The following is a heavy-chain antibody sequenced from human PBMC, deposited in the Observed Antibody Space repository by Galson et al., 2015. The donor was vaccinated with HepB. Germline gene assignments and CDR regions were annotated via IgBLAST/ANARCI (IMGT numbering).Heavy chain of an antibody. CDR2: INPDGGAT. J-gene: IGHJ6*03. CDR1: GFMFPGYY. Sequence: CTASGFMFPGYYLHWVRQVPGQRLEWMGRINPDGGATDYAQRFQDRVTLTSDTSINTAYMELRSLRPDDTAVYFCARDSDMDVWGTGTTVIVSS. CDR3: ARDSDMDV. V-gene: IGHV1-2*06.